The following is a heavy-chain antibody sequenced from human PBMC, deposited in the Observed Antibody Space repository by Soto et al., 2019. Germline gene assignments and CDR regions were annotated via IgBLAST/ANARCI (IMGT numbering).Heavy chain of an antibody. D-gene: IGHD3-22*01. CDR1: GFTVSSNY. Sequence: EVQLVESGGGLIQPGGSLRLSCAASGFTVSSNYMSWVRQAPGKGLEWVSVIYGGGSTYYADSVKGRFTISGDNSKNTLYLQMNSLRAEDTAVYYCARDRVESGYPEYFQHWGQGTLVTVSS. J-gene: IGHJ1*01. V-gene: IGHV3-53*01. CDR3: ARDRVESGYPEYFQH. CDR2: IYGGGST.